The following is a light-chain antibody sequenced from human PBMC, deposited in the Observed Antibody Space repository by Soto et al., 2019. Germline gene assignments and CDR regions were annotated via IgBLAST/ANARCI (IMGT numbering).Light chain of an antibody. CDR3: RAHTTSNTRV. V-gene: IGLV2-14*03. Sequence: QSALTQPASVPGSPGQSIAISCTGTSSDVGAYDFVAWYQQHPEKAPKLLIDEVSNRPSGVSDRFSGSKSVNTATLTISGLQAEDEADYYFRAHTTSNTRVFGTGTKLTV. J-gene: IGLJ1*01. CDR2: EVS. CDR1: SSDVGAYDF.